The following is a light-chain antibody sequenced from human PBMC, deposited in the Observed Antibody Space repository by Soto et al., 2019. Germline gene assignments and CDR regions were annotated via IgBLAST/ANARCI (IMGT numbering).Light chain of an antibody. CDR1: QSVSNN. CDR3: QQYDNWPRT. Sequence: EIVMTQSPGTLSVSPGERATLSCRANQSVSNNLAWYQQNPGQPPRLLIYGASTRATGMSARFSGSGSETEFTRTISSLQSEDVAVYYCQQYDNWPRTFGQGTRLEIK. J-gene: IGKJ2*01. V-gene: IGKV3-15*01. CDR2: GAS.